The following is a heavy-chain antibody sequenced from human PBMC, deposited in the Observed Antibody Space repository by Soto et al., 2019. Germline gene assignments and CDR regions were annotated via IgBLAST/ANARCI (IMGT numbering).Heavy chain of an antibody. V-gene: IGHV3-33*01. Sequence: QGQLVDFGGGVVQPGRSLRLSCAASGFAFNTYGMHWVRQAPGKELEWVAVIWYDGSNKYYADSVKGRFTISRDNSKDTLYLQMNSLKGEDTAVYYCASAAGAFDNWVQGALVTVSS. D-gene: IGHD6-13*01. CDR1: GFAFNTYG. J-gene: IGHJ4*02. CDR3: ASAAGAFDN. CDR2: IWYDGSNK.